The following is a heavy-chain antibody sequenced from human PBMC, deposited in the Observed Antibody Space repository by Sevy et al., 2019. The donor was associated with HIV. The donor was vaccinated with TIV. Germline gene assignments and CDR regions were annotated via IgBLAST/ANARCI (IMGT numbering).Heavy chain of an antibody. D-gene: IGHD6-13*01. V-gene: IGHV3-11*01. Sequence: GGSLRLSCAASGFTFSDYYMSWIRQAPGKGLEWVSYISSSGSTIYYADSLKGRFTISRDNAKNSLYLQMNSLRAEDTAVYYCASKQQLEGAFDIWGQGTMVTVSS. J-gene: IGHJ3*02. CDR3: ASKQQLEGAFDI. CDR1: GFTFSDYY. CDR2: ISSSGSTI.